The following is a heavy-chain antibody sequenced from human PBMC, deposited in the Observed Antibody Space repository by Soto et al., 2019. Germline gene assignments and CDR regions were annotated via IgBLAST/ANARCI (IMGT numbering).Heavy chain of an antibody. Sequence: QVQLVQSGAEVKKPGASVKVSCQASGYSFTTYAIHWVRQAPGQGLEWMGWINTANGNTEYSQKFQGRVTFTRDTSASTAYMDLTSLTSEDTATDYCARRFKSAGWFNPWGQGTLVTVSS. CDR1: GYSFTTYA. CDR3: ARRFKSAGWFNP. J-gene: IGHJ5*02. CDR2: INTANGNT. V-gene: IGHV1-3*04. D-gene: IGHD3-10*01.